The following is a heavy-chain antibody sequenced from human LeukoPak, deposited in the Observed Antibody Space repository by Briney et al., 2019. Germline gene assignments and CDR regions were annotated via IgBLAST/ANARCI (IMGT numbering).Heavy chain of an antibody. D-gene: IGHD4-17*01. CDR1: GFSFGSYA. CDR2: INSDGSST. J-gene: IGHJ4*02. CDR3: ARDTTTVTTNFVDY. Sequence: GGSLRLSCAASGFSFGSYALSWVRQAPGKGLVWVSRINSDGSSTSYADSVKGRFTISRDNAKNTLYLQMNSLRAEDTAVYYCARDTTTVTTNFVDYWGQGTLVTVSS. V-gene: IGHV3-74*01.